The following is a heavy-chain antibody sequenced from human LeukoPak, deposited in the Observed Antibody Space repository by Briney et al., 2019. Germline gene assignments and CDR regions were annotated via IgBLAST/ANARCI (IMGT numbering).Heavy chain of an antibody. V-gene: IGHV4-34*01. CDR3: ARGALLWFGESTNYFDY. Sequence: PSETLSLTCAVYGGSFSGYYWSWIRQPPGKGLEWIGEINHSGSTNYNPSLKSRATISVDTSKNQFSLKLSSVTAADTAVYYCARGALLWFGESTNYFDYWGQGTLVTVSS. J-gene: IGHJ4*02. CDR1: GGSFSGYY. D-gene: IGHD3-10*01. CDR2: INHSGST.